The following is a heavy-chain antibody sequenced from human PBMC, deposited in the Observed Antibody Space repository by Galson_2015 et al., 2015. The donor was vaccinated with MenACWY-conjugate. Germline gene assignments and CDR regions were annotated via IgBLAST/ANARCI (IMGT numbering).Heavy chain of an antibody. V-gene: IGHV3-23*01. CDR1: GYTFSTYA. J-gene: IGHJ4*02. CDR3: AKDIAVDGMWYFDY. D-gene: IGHD6-19*01. CDR2: ICSSGGRP. Sequence: SLRLCCAASGYTFSTYAMTWVRQAPGKGLEWVSSICSSGGRPYYADSVKGRFTISRDNSKSTLYLQMNNLRAEDTALYYCAKDIAVDGMWYFDYWGQGTLVTVSS.